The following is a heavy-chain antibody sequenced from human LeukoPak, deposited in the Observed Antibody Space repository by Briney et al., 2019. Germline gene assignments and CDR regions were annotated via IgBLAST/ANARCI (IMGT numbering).Heavy chain of an antibody. J-gene: IGHJ4*02. CDR1: GGSISSGSYY. CDR2: IYTSGST. Sequence: SETPSLTCTVSGGSISSGSYYWSWIRQPAGKGLERIGRIYTSGSTNYNPSLKSRVTISVDTSKNQLSLKLSSVTAADTAVYYCAREYYYDSSGSPGVDYWGQGTLVTVSS. CDR3: AREYYYDSSGSPGVDY. V-gene: IGHV4-61*02. D-gene: IGHD3-22*01.